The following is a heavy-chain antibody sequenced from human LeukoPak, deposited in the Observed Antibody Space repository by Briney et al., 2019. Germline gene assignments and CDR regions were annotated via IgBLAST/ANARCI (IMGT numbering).Heavy chain of an antibody. CDR2: IGSDGSKK. CDR3: ARQMTSTRLFDS. V-gene: IGHV3-30*04. Sequence: GRSLRLSCVACGLMFSDHAYHWVRQSPDKGLEWVALIGSDGSKKYYADSVQGRFTVSREDSKNTLFLQMNTLRADDTAVYFCARQMTSTRLFDSWGQGALVTVSS. J-gene: IGHJ4*02. CDR1: GLMFSDHA. D-gene: IGHD5/OR15-5a*01.